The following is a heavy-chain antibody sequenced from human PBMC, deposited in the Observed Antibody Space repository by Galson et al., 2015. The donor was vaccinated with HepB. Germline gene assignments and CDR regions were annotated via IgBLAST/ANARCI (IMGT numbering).Heavy chain of an antibody. D-gene: IGHD6-19*01. CDR3: ARAILSLRIAVAGPVYGMDV. CDR2: IYSGGST. Sequence: SLRLSCAASGFTVSSNYMSWVRQAPGKGLEWVSVIYSGGSTYYADSVKGRFTISRDNSNNMLYLQMNSLRAEDTAVYYCARAILSLRIAVAGPVYGMDVWGQGTTVTVSS. CDR1: GFTVSSNY. J-gene: IGHJ6*02. V-gene: IGHV3-66*01.